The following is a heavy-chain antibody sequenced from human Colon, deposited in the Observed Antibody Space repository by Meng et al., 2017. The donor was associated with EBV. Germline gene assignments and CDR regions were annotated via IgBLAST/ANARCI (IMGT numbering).Heavy chain of an antibody. D-gene: IGHD6-19*01. V-gene: IGHV4-61*08. CDR2: IYYIGNA. CDR1: GGSVNSGAYY. Sequence: QVQLQESGPGLVKPSETLYLTCTVSGGSVNSGAYYWSWFRQPPGKGLEWIGYIYYIGNANYNPSLKSRVTISIDTSKDQFSLKLNSVAAADTAVYYCARLREWLVDYWGQGTLVTSPQ. CDR3: ARLREWLVDY. J-gene: IGHJ4*02.